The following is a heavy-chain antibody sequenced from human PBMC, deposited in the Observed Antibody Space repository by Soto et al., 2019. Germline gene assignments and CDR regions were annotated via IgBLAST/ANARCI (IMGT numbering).Heavy chain of an antibody. CDR1: GGTLSTYA. CDR3: ARGGAYDFSTFDY. J-gene: IGHJ4*02. V-gene: IGHV1-69*06. D-gene: IGHD3-3*01. CDR2: IIPIFGTA. Sequence: QVQLVQSGAEVKKPGSSVKVSCKASGGTLSTYAISWVRQAPGQGLEWIGGIIPIFGTANYAQKVQGRVTITAEKSTSTAYMELSSVRSEDTAVDYCARGGAYDFSTFDYWGQGTLVTVSS.